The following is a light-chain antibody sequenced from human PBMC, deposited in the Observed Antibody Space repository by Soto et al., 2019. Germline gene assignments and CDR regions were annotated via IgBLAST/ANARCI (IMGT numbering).Light chain of an antibody. V-gene: IGKV2-28*01. CDR3: MQALQSPT. J-gene: IGKJ2*01. Sequence: DIVMTQSPLSLPVTPGEPASISCRSSQSLLHSNGYIYLDWYLQKPGQSPQLLIYLGSERASGVPDRFSGSGSGTDFILKISRVEAEDVGVYYCMQALQSPTFGQGTKLEIK. CDR2: LGS. CDR1: QSLLHSNGYIY.